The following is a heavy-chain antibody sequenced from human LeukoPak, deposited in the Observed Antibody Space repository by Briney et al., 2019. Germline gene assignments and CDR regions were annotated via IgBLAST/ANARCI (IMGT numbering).Heavy chain of an antibody. D-gene: IGHD3-22*01. J-gene: IGHJ4*02. V-gene: IGHV3-74*01. CDR1: RFTFSSYW. CDR2: INSDGSST. CDR3: ARASHYYDSSGYYYF. Sequence: GGSLRLSCAASRFTFSSYWMHWVRQAPGKGLVWVSRINSDGSSTSYADSVKGRFTISRDNAKNTLYLQMNSLKAEDTAVYYCARASHYYDSSGYYYFWGQGTLVTVSS.